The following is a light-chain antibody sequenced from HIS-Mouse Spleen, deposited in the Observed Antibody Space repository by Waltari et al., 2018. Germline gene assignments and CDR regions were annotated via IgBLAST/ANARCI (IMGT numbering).Light chain of an antibody. J-gene: IGLJ1*01. V-gene: IGLV2-14*03. CDR2: DVS. CDR3: SSYTSSSTYV. Sequence: QSALTQPASVSASPGQSITIPCTGTSSDVGGYTFVPGYQQPPGKAPKLMIYDVSNRPSGVSNRFSGSKSGNTASLTISGLQAEDEADYYCSSYTSSSTYVFGTGTKVTVL. CDR1: SSDVGGYTF.